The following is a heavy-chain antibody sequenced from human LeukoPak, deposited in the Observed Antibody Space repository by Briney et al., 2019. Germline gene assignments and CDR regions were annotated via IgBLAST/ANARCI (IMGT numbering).Heavy chain of an antibody. CDR3: ARRGYTSGWCYFDY. CDR1: GGSISSSSYY. J-gene: IGHJ4*02. D-gene: IGHD6-19*01. V-gene: IGHV4-39*01. Sequence: RPSETLSLTCTVSGGSISSSSYYSGWIRQPPGKGLEWIGRIYYSGSTDYIPSLKSRVTISVDTSKSQFSLKLSSVTAADTAVYYCARRGYTSGWCYFDYWGQRTLVSASS. CDR2: IYYSGST.